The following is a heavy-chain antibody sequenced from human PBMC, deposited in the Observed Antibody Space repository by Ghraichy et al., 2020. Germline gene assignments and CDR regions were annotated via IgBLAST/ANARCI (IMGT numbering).Heavy chain of an antibody. J-gene: IGHJ4*02. Sequence: GESLNISCAASGFTFSSYGMHWVRQAPGKGLEWVAFIRYDGSNKYYADSVKGRFTISRDNSKNTLYLQLNSLRAEDTAVYHCAKESVKGRSLGFGLVDYWGQGTLVTVSS. CDR3: AKESVKGRSLGFGLVDY. V-gene: IGHV3-30*02. CDR2: IRYDGSNK. D-gene: IGHD3-10*01. CDR1: GFTFSSYG.